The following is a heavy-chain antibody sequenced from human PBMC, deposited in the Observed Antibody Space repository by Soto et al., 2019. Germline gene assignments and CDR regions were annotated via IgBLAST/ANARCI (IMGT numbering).Heavy chain of an antibody. CDR1: GGSISSYY. CDR2: IYYSGST. D-gene: IGHD6-13*01. Sequence: PSETLSLTCTVCGGSISSYYWSWIRQPPGKXLEWIGYIYYSGSTNYNPSLKSRVTISVDTSKNQFSLKLSSVTAADTAVYYCARDANGYSSSWPYYYGMDVWGQGTTVTVSS. J-gene: IGHJ6*02. CDR3: ARDANGYSSSWPYYYGMDV. V-gene: IGHV4-59*01.